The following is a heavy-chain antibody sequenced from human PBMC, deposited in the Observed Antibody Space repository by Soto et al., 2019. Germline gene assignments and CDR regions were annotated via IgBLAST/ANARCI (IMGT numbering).Heavy chain of an antibody. CDR2: ISSGGSTI. CDR3: ARFALLYAHNNDPYYYYSMDV. Sequence: QVQLVESGGGLVKPGGSLRLSCAASGFTFSDYYMSWIRQAPGKGLEWVSYISSGGSTIYYADSVRGRFTLSRDNAKNALYLQMNSLRAEDTAVYYCARFALLYAHNNDPYYYYSMDVWGQGTTVTVSS. V-gene: IGHV3-11*01. J-gene: IGHJ6*02. CDR1: GFTFSDYY. D-gene: IGHD2-2*02.